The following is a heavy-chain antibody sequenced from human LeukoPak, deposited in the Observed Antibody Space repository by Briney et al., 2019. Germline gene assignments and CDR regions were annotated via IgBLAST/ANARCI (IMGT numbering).Heavy chain of an antibody. D-gene: IGHD1-26*01. CDR3: ARGRGGSYYGD. CDR2: INHSGST. Sequence: SETLSLTCAVYGGSFSGYYWNWIRQPPGKGLEWIGEINHSGSTNYNPSLKSRVTISVDTSKNQFSLKLSSVTAADTAVYYCARGRGGSYYGDWGQGTLVTVSS. CDR1: GGSFSGYY. J-gene: IGHJ4*02. V-gene: IGHV4-34*01.